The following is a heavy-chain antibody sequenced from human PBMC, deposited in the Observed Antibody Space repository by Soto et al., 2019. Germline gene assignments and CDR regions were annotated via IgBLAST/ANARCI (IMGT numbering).Heavy chain of an antibody. D-gene: IGHD2-8*01. Sequence: QVQLVQSGAEVKKPGASVKVSCKASGYTFTSYAMHWVRQAPGQRLEWMGWINAGNGNTKYSQKFQGRVTITRDTSASTAYMEQSSLRSEDTAVYYCASRRRHPSMLYHYGMDVWGQGTTVTVSS. V-gene: IGHV1-3*01. CDR3: ASRRRHPSMLYHYGMDV. J-gene: IGHJ6*02. CDR1: GYTFTSYA. CDR2: INAGNGNT.